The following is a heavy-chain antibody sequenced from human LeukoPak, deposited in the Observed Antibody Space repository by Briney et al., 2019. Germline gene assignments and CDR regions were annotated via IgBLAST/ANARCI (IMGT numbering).Heavy chain of an antibody. CDR3: ARDVAGAGSF. V-gene: IGHV3-74*01. CDR2: IDNYGRTT. J-gene: IGHJ4*02. D-gene: IGHD3-10*01. CDR1: GYSSSSYW. Sequence: GGSMRLSCAASGYSSSSYWMHWVRQVPGKGLVWVSRIDNYGRTTDYADSVKGRFTISRDNVQNTLYLQMNSLNAEDTAVYYCARDVAGAGSFWGQGTLVTVSS.